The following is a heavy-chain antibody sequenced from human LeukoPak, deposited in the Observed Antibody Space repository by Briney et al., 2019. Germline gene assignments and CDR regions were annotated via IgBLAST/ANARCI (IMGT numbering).Heavy chain of an antibody. CDR3: ARAATPTFGFDY. V-gene: IGHV1-46*01. J-gene: IGHJ4*02. CDR1: GYTFTSNY. D-gene: IGHD3-10*01. Sequence: ASVKVSCKAFGYTFTSNYMHWVRQAPGQGLEWMGIINPSGGSTIYAHKFQGRVTMTRDMSTSTVYMELSSLRSEDTAVYYCARAATPTFGFDYWGQGTLVTVSS. CDR2: INPSGGST.